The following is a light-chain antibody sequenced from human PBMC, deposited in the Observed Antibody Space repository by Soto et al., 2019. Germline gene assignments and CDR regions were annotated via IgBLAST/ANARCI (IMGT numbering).Light chain of an antibody. CDR2: LGS. V-gene: IGKV2-28*01. J-gene: IGKJ2*01. CDR1: QSLLHSNGYNY. Sequence: DIVMTQSPLSLPVTPGEPASISCRSSQSLLHSNGYNYLDWYLQKPGQSPQLLIYLGSNRASGVPDRFSGSGSGTNFTLTISRVEAEDVGVYYCMQALQTPPYTFGHGTKLEIK. CDR3: MQALQTPPYT.